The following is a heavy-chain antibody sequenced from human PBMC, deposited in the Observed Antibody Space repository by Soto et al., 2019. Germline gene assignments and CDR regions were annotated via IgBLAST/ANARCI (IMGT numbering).Heavy chain of an antibody. CDR1: GFIFSTYS. CDR3: ARALFQQSSAFDI. Sequence: VQLVESGGGLVKPGGSLRLSCAASGFIFSTYSMNWVRQAPGKGLEWVSSISSSSSYIYYADSVRGRFTISRDNAKNSLYLQMNSLRAEDTAVYYCARALFQQSSAFDIWGQGTMVTVSS. CDR2: ISSSSSYI. V-gene: IGHV3-21*01. J-gene: IGHJ3*02. D-gene: IGHD6-13*01.